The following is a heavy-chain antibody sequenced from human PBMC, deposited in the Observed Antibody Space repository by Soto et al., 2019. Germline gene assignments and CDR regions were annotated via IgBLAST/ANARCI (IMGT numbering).Heavy chain of an antibody. CDR3: ARGSSSYYDYGMDV. D-gene: IGHD6-6*01. CDR2: IYDSGST. CDR1: GDSISRWGYS. Sequence: QLQLQESGSGLVRPSQTLSLSCAVSGDSISRWGYSWTWIRQPPGKALEWIGNIYDSGSTSYNPSLKSRVTMSVDTSKNQFSLKLTSVTAADTAVFFCARGSSSYYDYGMDVWGQGITVTVSS. J-gene: IGHJ6*02. V-gene: IGHV4-30-2*01.